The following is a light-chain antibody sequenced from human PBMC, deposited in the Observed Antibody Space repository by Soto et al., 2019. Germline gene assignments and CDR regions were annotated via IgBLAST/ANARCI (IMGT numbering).Light chain of an antibody. CDR1: QSINSY. CDR3: QQSFSTPRT. Sequence: DIQMTQSPSSQSASVGDRVTITGRASQSINSYLNRYQQKTGKAPKLLIYAASSLQSGVPSRFSGSGSETDFPLTITRMQPDDCATYYRQQSFSTPRTFGQGTRV. CDR2: AAS. J-gene: IGKJ1*01. V-gene: IGKV1-39*01.